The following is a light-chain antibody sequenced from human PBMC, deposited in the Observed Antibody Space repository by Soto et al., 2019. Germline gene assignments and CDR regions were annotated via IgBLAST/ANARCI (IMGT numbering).Light chain of an antibody. J-gene: IGLJ1*01. CDR2: DVS. Sequence: QSALTQPRSVSGSPGQSVTLPCTGTSSDVGVSNHVSWYQQHPGRAPKLIIYDVSKRPSGVPDRFSGSKSGNTATLTISGLQTEDEADYSCCSSADTYTFVFGSGTKVTVL. CDR3: CSSADTYTFV. V-gene: IGLV2-11*01. CDR1: SSDVGVSNH.